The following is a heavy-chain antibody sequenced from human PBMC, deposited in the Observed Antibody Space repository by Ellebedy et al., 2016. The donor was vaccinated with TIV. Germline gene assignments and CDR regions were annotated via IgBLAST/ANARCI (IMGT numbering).Heavy chain of an antibody. Sequence: GESLKISXAASGFTFSSYAMSWVRQAPGKGLEWVSAISGSGGSTYYADSVKGRFTISRDNSKNTLYLQMNSLRAEDTAVYYCAKARTPYFDYWGQGTLVTVSS. D-gene: IGHD2-15*01. V-gene: IGHV3-23*01. CDR3: AKARTPYFDY. CDR2: ISGSGGST. CDR1: GFTFSSYA. J-gene: IGHJ4*02.